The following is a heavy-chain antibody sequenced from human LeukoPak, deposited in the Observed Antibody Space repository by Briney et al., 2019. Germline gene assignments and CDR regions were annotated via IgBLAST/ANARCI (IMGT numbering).Heavy chain of an antibody. J-gene: IGHJ4*02. D-gene: IGHD6-13*01. CDR3: ARISSSWHYFDY. CDR1: GYTFTSYD. V-gene: IGHV1-8*03. Sequence: RASVKVSCKASGYTFTSYDINWVRQATGQGLEWMGWMNPNSGNTAYAQKFQGRVTITRNTSISTAYMELSSLRAEDTAVYYCARISSSWHYFDYWGQGTLVTVSS. CDR2: MNPNSGNT.